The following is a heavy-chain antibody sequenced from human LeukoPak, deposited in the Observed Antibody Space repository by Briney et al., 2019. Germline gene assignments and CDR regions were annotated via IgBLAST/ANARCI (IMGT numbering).Heavy chain of an antibody. J-gene: IGHJ3*02. V-gene: IGHV5-51*01. CDR2: IYPGDSDT. Sequence: GESLKISCKGSGYSFTSYWIGWVRQMPGKGLEWMGIIYPGDSDTRYSPSFQGQVTISADKSISTAYLQWSSLKASDTAMYYCARRAYGSGWSHDAFDIWGQGTMVTVSS. D-gene: IGHD6-19*01. CDR3: ARRAYGSGWSHDAFDI. CDR1: GYSFTSYW.